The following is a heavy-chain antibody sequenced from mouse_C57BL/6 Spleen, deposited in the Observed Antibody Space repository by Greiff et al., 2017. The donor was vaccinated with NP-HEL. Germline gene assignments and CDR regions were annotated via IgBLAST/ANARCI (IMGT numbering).Heavy chain of an antibody. Sequence: QVQLKESGAELVKPGASVKISCKASGYAFSSYWMNWVKQRPGKGLEWIGQIYPGDGDTNYNGKFKGKATLTADKSSSTAYMQLSSLTSEDSAVYFCARGRDYYGSSFYYAMDYWGQGTSVTVSS. D-gene: IGHD1-1*01. J-gene: IGHJ4*01. CDR2: IYPGDGDT. V-gene: IGHV1-80*01. CDR3: ARGRDYYGSSFYYAMDY. CDR1: GYAFSSYW.